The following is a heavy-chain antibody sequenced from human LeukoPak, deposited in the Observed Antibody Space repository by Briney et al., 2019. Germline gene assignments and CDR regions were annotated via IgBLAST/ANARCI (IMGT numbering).Heavy chain of an antibody. CDR1: GYTFGDYA. CDR2: IRGEGHGGTP. D-gene: IGHD3-22*01. V-gene: IGHV3-49*04. CDR3: TRDSYSVDSGYFEFDY. J-gene: IGHJ4*02. Sequence: GGSLRLSCTALGYTFGDYAMNRVRQAPGKGLEGVGFIRGEGHGGTPEYATSVKGRFTISRDESKSIAYLQMNSLKTEDTAMYYCTRDSYSVDSGYFEFDYWGQGTLVTVSS.